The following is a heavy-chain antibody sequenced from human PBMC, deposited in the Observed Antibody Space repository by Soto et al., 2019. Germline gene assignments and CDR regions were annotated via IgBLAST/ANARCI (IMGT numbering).Heavy chain of an antibody. CDR1: GFTFSSYA. CDR3: ARARVTMIVVVTSTVDY. Sequence: QVQLVESGGGVVQPGRSLRLSCAASGFTFSSYAMHWVRQAPGKGLEWVAVISYDGSNKYYADSVKGRFTISRDNSKNTLYRQMNSLRAEDTAVYYCARARVTMIVVVTSTVDYWGQGTLVTVSS. D-gene: IGHD3-22*01. CDR2: ISYDGSNK. J-gene: IGHJ4*02. V-gene: IGHV3-30-3*01.